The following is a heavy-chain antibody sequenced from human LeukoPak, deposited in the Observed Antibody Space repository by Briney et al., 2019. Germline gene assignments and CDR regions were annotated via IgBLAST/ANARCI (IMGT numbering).Heavy chain of an antibody. V-gene: IGHV4-39*01. CDR1: GGSISSSSYY. Sequence: SETLSLTCTVSGGSISSSSYYWGWIRQPPGKGLEWIGSIYYSGSTYYNPSLKSRVTISVDTSKNQFSLKLSSVTAADTAVYYCARHWVFPRYYYYYMDVWGKGTTVTVSS. CDR3: ARHWVFPRYYYYYMDV. CDR2: IYYSGST. J-gene: IGHJ6*03. D-gene: IGHD3-16*01.